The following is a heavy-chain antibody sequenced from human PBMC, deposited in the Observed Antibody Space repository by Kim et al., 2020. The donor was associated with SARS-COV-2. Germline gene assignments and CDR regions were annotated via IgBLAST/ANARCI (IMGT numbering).Heavy chain of an antibody. CDR1: GFTFSSYA. Sequence: GGSLRLSCAASGFTFSSYAMHWVRQAPGKGLECVTFLSYDGSDKLYADSVRGRFTVSRDNSKNTLYLQMNSLRTEDTAIYYCAREGGTVAGTSVFDYWGLGALVTVSS. CDR3: AREGGTVAGTSVFDY. D-gene: IGHD1-7*01. J-gene: IGHJ4*02. CDR2: LSYDGSDK. V-gene: IGHV3-30*04.